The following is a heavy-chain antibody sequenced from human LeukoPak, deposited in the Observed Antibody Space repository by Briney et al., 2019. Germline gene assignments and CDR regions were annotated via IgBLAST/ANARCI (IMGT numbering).Heavy chain of an antibody. Sequence: GGSLRLSCASSGFAPSNDWMHWVRQAPGKGLKWVSRISTDGSMTGYTDSVKGRFTIYRDNAKRILYLEMNNLRVEDTAVHYCASFGQQWLESYWGQGTLVTVSS. J-gene: IGHJ4*02. D-gene: IGHD6-19*01. V-gene: IGHV3-74*01. CDR1: GFAPSNDW. CDR2: ISTDGSMT. CDR3: ASFGQQWLESY.